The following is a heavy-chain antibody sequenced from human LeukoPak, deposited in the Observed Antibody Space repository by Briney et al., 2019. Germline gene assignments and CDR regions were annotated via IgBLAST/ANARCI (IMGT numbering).Heavy chain of an antibody. CDR1: GYTFTSYY. CDR3: ARELTRFAAPVFGY. J-gene: IGHJ4*02. Sequence: ASVKVSCKASGYTFTSYYMHWVRQAPGQGLEWMGRINPNSGGTNYAQKFQGRVTMTRDTSISTAYMELSRLRSDDTAVYYCARELTRFAAPVFGYWGQGTLVTVSS. CDR2: INPNSGGT. D-gene: IGHD3-10*01. V-gene: IGHV1-2*06.